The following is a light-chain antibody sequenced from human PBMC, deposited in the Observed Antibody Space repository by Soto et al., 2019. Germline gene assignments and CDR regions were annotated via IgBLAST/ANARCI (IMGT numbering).Light chain of an antibody. CDR1: HSVSSN. CDR2: GAS. J-gene: IGKJ5*01. V-gene: IGKV3-20*01. CDR3: QQYGSSIT. Sequence: ELVLPPSPATISLSPVSRAQLSLRASHSVSSNLAWYQQKPGQAPRLLIYGASSRATGIPDRFSGSGSGTDFTLTISRLEPEDFAVYYCQQYGSSITFGQGTQLEIK.